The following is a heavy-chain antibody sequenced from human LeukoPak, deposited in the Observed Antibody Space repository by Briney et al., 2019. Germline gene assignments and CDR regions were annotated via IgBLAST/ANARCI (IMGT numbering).Heavy chain of an antibody. Sequence: PSETLSLTCTVSGGSISSYCWSWIRQPPGKGLEWIGYIYNSGSAIYNPSLKSRVTTAADTSKNQFSLKLSSVTAADTAVYYCARGPGYCTNGICDSIDYWGQGTLVTVSS. J-gene: IGHJ4*02. CDR2: IYNSGSA. CDR3: ARGPGYCTNGICDSIDY. D-gene: IGHD2-8*01. V-gene: IGHV4-59*01. CDR1: GGSISSYC.